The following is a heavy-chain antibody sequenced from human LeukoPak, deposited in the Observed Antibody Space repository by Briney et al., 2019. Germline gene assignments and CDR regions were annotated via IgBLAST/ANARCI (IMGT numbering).Heavy chain of an antibody. J-gene: IGHJ4*02. CDR1: GFTFSSYG. Sequence: PGGSLRLSCAASGFTFSSYGMHWVRQAPGKGREWVAFIRYDGSNKYYADSVKGRFTISRDNSKNTLYLQMNSLRAEDTAVYYCAKDRGYDFWSGYYTGDYFDYWGQGTLVTVSS. V-gene: IGHV3-30*02. D-gene: IGHD3-3*01. CDR3: AKDRGYDFWSGYYTGDYFDY. CDR2: IRYDGSNK.